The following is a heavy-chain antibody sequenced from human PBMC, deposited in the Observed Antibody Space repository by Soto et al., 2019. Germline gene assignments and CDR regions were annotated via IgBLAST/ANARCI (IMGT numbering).Heavy chain of an antibody. CDR1: GCTFSSYA. J-gene: IGHJ4*02. D-gene: IGHD4-17*01. V-gene: IGHV3-23*01. CDR3: EKDSLYGDSLDYFDY. CDR2: ISGSGGST. Sequence: GSLRRTCSASGCTFSSYAMSWVRQAPGKGLEWVSAISGSGGSTYYADSVKGRFTISRDNSKNTLYPQMNSLRAEDTAVYYCEKDSLYGDSLDYFDYWGQGTLVTVYS.